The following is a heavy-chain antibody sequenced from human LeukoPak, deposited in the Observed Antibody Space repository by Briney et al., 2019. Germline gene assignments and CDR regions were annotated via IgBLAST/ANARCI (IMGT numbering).Heavy chain of an antibody. CDR2: IYTSGST. V-gene: IGHV4-61*02. CDR3: ARDRIAAALDYYMDV. D-gene: IGHD6-13*01. Sequence: SETLSLTCTVSGGSISSGSYYWSWIRQPAGKGLEWIGRIYTSGSTNYNPSLKSRVTISVDTSKNQFSLKLSSVTAADTAVYHCARDRIAAALDYYMDVWGKGTTVTVSS. CDR1: GGSISSGSYY. J-gene: IGHJ6*03.